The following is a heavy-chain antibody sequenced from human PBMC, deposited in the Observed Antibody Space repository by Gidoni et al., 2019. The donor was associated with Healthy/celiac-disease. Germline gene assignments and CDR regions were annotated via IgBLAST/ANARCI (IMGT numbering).Heavy chain of an antibody. J-gene: IGHJ6*02. Sequence: QVQLVESGGGVVQPGRSLRLSCAASGFSFSSHGMHWVRQAPGKGLEWVAVIWYDGSNKYYADSVKGRFTISRDNSKNTLYLQMNSLRAEDTAVYYCARDGYYDFWSGYYRDYYYGMDVWGQGTTVTVSS. CDR2: IWYDGSNK. D-gene: IGHD3-3*01. CDR1: GFSFSSHG. V-gene: IGHV3-33*08. CDR3: ARDGYYDFWSGYYRDYYYGMDV.